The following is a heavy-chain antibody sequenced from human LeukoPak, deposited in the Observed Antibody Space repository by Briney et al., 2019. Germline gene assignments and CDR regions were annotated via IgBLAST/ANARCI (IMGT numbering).Heavy chain of an antibody. CDR1: GFTFSSYG. D-gene: IGHD2-2*03. Sequence: QTGGSLRLSCAASGFTFSSYGMHWVRQAPGKGLEWVAVISYDGSNKYYADSVKGRFTISRDNSKNTLYLQMNSLNTEDTAVYFCARVEASALGAVGCWGRGTLVTVSS. CDR3: ARVEASALGAVGC. CDR2: ISYDGSNK. V-gene: IGHV3-30*03. J-gene: IGHJ1*01.